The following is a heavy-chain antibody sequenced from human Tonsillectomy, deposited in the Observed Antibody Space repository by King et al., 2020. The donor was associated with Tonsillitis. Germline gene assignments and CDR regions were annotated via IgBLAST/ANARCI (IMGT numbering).Heavy chain of an antibody. CDR3: ARLGYSSSWDY. D-gene: IGHD6-13*01. CDR1: GGSISSSSYY. CDR2: IYYSGST. Sequence: QLQESGPGLVKPSETLSLTCTVSGGSISSSSYYWGLIRQPPGKGLEWIGSIYYSGSTYYNPSLKSRVTISVDTSKNQFSLKLSSVTAADTAVYYCARLGYSSSWDYWGQGTLVTVSS. J-gene: IGHJ4*02. V-gene: IGHV4-39*01.